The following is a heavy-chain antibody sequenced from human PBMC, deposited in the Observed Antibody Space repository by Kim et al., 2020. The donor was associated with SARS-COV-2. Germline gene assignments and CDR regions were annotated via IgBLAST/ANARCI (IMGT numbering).Heavy chain of an antibody. Sequence: DSVKGRFTISRDNAKNSLYLQMNSLRAEDTAVYYCARVEWLPLRWRRIDYWGQGTLVTVSS. V-gene: IGHV3-48*03. CDR3: ARVEWLPLRWRRIDY. J-gene: IGHJ4*02. D-gene: IGHD5-12*01.